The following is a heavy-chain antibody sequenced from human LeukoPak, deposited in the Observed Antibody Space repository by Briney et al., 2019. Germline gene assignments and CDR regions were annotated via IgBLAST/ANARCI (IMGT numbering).Heavy chain of an antibody. V-gene: IGHV1-18*01. CDR3: ASDYYDSSGYQDYYYGMDV. J-gene: IGHJ6*02. CDR1: GYTFTSYG. CDR2: ISAYNGNT. D-gene: IGHD3-22*01. Sequence: GASAKVSCKASGYTFTSYGISWVRQAPGQGLEWMGWISAYNGNTNYAQKLQGRVTMTTDTSTSTAYMELRSLRSDDTAVYYCASDYYDSSGYQDYYYGMDVWGQGTTVTVSS.